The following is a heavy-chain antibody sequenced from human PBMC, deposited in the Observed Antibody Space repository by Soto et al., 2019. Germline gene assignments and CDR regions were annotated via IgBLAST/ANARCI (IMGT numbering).Heavy chain of an antibody. D-gene: IGHD3-9*01. CDR3: ARLTLEDYDILTGYYNSHAFDI. J-gene: IGHJ3*02. V-gene: IGHV5-51*01. CDR1: GYSFTSYW. Sequence: GESLKISCKGSGYSFTSYWIGWVRQMPGKGLEWMGIIYPGDSDTRYSPSFQGQVTISADKSISTAYLQGSSLKASDTAMYYCARLTLEDYDILTGYYNSHAFDIWGQGTMVTVSS. CDR2: IYPGDSDT.